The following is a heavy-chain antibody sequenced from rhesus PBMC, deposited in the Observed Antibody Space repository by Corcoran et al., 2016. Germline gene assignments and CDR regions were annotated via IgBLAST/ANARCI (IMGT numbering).Heavy chain of an antibody. CDR3: TRVGRWLAHTYFDY. CDR2: ISERGGTI. V-gene: IGHV3-100*02. D-gene: IGHD6-37*01. J-gene: IGHJ4*01. CDR1: GFTFSSYE. Sequence: DVQLVESGGGLVKPGGSLRLSCVASGFTFSSYEMHWVRQAPGKCLEWVSVISERGGTIYYADSLNGRCTISRDNAKNSLFLQMNSLRAEDTAVYYCTRVGRWLAHTYFDYWGQGVLVTVSS.